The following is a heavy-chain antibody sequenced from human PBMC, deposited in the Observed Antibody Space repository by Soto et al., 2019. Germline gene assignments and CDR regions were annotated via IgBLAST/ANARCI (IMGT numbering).Heavy chain of an antibody. CDR2: IIPIFGTA. CDR3: ARGITGTVTYDYAVDV. Sequence: QVQLVQSGAEVKKPGSSMKVSCKASGGTFSSYAISWVRQAPGQGLEWMGGIIPIFGTADYAQKFHGRATITPDESTITADMELSSLRSEDTAVYYCARGITGTVTYDYAVDVWGQGTTVTVSS. D-gene: IGHD1-20*01. CDR1: GGTFSSYA. V-gene: IGHV1-69*05. J-gene: IGHJ6*02.